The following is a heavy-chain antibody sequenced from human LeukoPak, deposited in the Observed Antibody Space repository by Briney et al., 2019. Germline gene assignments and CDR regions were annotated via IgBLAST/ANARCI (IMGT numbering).Heavy chain of an antibody. V-gene: IGHV4-39*07. CDR3: ARGSRRPRDFDY. J-gene: IGHJ4*02. CDR2: IYYSGST. CDR1: GGSISSSSYY. Sequence: SETLSLTCTVSGGSISSSSYYWGWIRQPPGKGLEWIGSIYYSGSTYYNPSLKSRVTISVDTSKNQFSLKLSSVTAADTAVYYCARGSRRPRDFDYWGQGTLVTVSS.